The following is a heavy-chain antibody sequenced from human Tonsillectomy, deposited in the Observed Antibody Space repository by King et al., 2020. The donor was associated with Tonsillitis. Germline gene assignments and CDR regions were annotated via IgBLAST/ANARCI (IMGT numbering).Heavy chain of an antibody. CDR2: IYYSGST. J-gene: IGHJ4*02. CDR3: ARGGLAQFYY. CDR1: GGSISSSTYS. V-gene: IGHV4-39*07. D-gene: IGHD6-19*01. Sequence: QLQESGPGLVKPSETLSLTCTVSGGSISSSTYSWGWIRQPPGQGLEWVGSIYYSGSTYYNPSLKSRVTISVDTSKNQFSLKLNSVTAADTAGYYCARGGLAQFYYWGQGTLVTVSS.